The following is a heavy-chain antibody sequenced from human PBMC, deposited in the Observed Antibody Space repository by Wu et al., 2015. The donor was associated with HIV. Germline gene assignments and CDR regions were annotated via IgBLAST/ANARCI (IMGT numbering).Heavy chain of an antibody. V-gene: IGHV1-46*01. CDR3: ARDEGSIVVGAGGY. J-gene: IGHJ4*02. CDR2: INPSGGST. CDR1: GYTFTSYY. Sequence: QVQLVQSGAEVKKPGASVKVSCKASGYTFTSYYMHWVRQAPGQGLEWMGIINPSGGSTSYAQKFQGRVTMTRDTSTSTVYMELSSLRSEDTAVYYCARDEGSIVVGAGGYWGQGNAGHRLL. D-gene: IGHD2-21*01.